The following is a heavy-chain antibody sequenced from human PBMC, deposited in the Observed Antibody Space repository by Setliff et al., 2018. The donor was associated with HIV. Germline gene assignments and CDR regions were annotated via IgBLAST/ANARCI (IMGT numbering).Heavy chain of an antibody. CDR2: IYLGDSDT. J-gene: IGHJ4*02. CDR1: GYSFTNYW. V-gene: IGHV5-51*01. Sequence: GESLKISCKGSGYSFTNYWIGWVRQTTGKGLEWMGIIYLGDSDTRYSPSFQGQVTISVDTSKSQFSLTLNSVTAADTAVYYCARQMPIPGIAITPVDYWGQGALVTVSS. CDR3: ARQMPIPGIAITPVDY. D-gene: IGHD5-12*01.